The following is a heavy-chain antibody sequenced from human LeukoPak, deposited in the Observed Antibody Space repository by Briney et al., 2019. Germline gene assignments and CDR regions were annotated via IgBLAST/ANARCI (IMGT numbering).Heavy chain of an antibody. V-gene: IGHV3-7*01. CDR2: IKQDGSDK. Sequence: GGSLRLSCAASGFTFNNYYMSWVRQAPGKGLEWVANIKQDGSDKYYVDSVKGRFTISRDNAKNSLYLEMNSLRAEDTAVYYCAREALVAAVADAFDIWGQGTMVTVSS. CDR3: AREALVAAVADAFDI. CDR1: GFTFNNYY. D-gene: IGHD6-13*01. J-gene: IGHJ3*02.